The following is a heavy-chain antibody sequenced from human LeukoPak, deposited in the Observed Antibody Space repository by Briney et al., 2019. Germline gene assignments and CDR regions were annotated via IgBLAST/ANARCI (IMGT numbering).Heavy chain of an antibody. CDR2: IRSKGYGATT. V-gene: IGHV3-49*04. J-gene: IGHJ4*02. Sequence: GGSLRLSCTASGFTFGDYSMTWVRQAPGKGLEWVGFIRSKGYGATTEYAVSVKGRFTISRDDSKSIAYLQMNSLKTEDTAVYYCTGDRSSSGWYGRIDYWGQGTLVTVSS. D-gene: IGHD6-19*01. CDR3: TGDRSSSGWYGRIDY. CDR1: GFTFGDYS.